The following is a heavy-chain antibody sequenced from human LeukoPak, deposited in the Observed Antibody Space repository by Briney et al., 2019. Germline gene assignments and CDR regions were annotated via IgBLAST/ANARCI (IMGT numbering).Heavy chain of an antibody. CDR1: GYTFTSYD. CDR2: ISAYNGNT. V-gene: IGHV1-18*01. D-gene: IGHD6-6*01. Sequence: ASVKVSCKASGYTFTSYDISWVRQAPGQGLEWMGWISAYNGNTNYAQKFQGRVTMTTDTSTSTAYMELRSLRSDDTAVYYCARDQGYSSSSGFDYWGQGTLVTVSS. J-gene: IGHJ4*02. CDR3: ARDQGYSSSSGFDY.